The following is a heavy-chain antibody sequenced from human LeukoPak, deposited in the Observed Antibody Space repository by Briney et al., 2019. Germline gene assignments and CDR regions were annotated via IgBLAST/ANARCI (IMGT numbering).Heavy chain of an antibody. D-gene: IGHD3-22*01. Sequence: GGSLRLSCAASGFTFSSYSMHWVRQAPGKGLEWVAVIWYDGSNKYYADSVKGRFTISRDNSKNTLYLQMNSLRAEDTAVYYCAKGRYYYDSSGYHDYWGQGTLVTVSS. CDR2: IWYDGSNK. CDR3: AKGRYYYDSSGYHDY. CDR1: GFTFSSYS. V-gene: IGHV3-33*06. J-gene: IGHJ4*02.